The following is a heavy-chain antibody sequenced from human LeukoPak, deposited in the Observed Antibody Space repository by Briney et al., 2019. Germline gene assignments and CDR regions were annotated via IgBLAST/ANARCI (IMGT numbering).Heavy chain of an antibody. Sequence: PSETLSLTCAVYGVSFSGYYWSWIRQPPGKGLEWIGEINHSGSTNYNPSLKSRVTISVDTSKNQFSLKLSSVTAADTAVYYCARGTHCSGGSCSGRTQSLYYFDYWGQGTLVTVSS. CDR2: INHSGST. D-gene: IGHD2-15*01. V-gene: IGHV4-34*01. CDR3: ARGTHCSGGSCSGRTQSLYYFDY. CDR1: GVSFSGYY. J-gene: IGHJ4*02.